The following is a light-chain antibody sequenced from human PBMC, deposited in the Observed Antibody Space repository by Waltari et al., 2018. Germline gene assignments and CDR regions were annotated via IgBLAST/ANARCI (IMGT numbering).Light chain of an antibody. CDR1: QSFSSGY. V-gene: IGKV3-20*01. Sequence: EIVSAQSPGTLSLSPGERATLSCRASQSFSSGYLAWYQQRPGQAPRLLIYGISSRATGIPYRLSGSGSGTDFTLTISRLEPEDFAVYYCQHYDNSPPWTFGQGTKVEIK. J-gene: IGKJ1*01. CDR2: GIS. CDR3: QHYDNSPPWT.